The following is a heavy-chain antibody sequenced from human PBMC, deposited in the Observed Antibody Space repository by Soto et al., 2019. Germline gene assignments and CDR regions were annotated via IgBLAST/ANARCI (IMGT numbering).Heavy chain of an antibody. CDR3: ARLLLRSYYGSSTHMDV. V-gene: IGHV1-8*01. J-gene: IGHJ6*02. CDR1: GYTFTSYD. D-gene: IGHD3-10*01. Sequence: PGPSVKVSCKASGYTFTSYDINWVRQATGQGLEWMGWMNPNSGNTGYAQKFQGRVTMTRNTSISTAYMELSSLRSEDTAVYYCARLLLRSYYGSSTHMDVWGQGTTVTVSS. CDR2: MNPNSGNT.